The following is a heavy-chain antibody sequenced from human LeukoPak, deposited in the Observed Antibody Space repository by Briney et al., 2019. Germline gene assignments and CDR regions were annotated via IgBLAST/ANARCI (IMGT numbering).Heavy chain of an antibody. D-gene: IGHD1-26*01. CDR3: AGGRGGYMDY. Sequence: SETLSLTCTVSGGSISSSSYYWGWIRQPPGKGLEWIGSIYYSGSTYYNPSLKSRVTISVDTSKNQFSLKLSSVTAADTAVYYRAGGRGGYMDYWGQGTLVTVSS. CDR1: GGSISSSSYY. CDR2: IYYSGST. J-gene: IGHJ4*02. V-gene: IGHV4-39*01.